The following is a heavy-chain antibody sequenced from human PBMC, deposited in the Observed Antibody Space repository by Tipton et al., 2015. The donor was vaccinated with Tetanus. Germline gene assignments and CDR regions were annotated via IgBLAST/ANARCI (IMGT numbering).Heavy chain of an antibody. D-gene: IGHD5-12*01. CDR1: GFTFRSYG. J-gene: IGHJ2*01. CDR3: ARPLALDGGYETYFDL. V-gene: IGHV3-33*01. CDR2: IWYDGSNK. Sequence: SLRLSCAASGFTFRSYGMHWVRQAPGKGLEWVALIWYDGSNKNYADSVKGRFTISRDNSKNTLYLQMNSLKTEDTAVYFCARPLALDGGYETYFDLLGRGTLVTVSS.